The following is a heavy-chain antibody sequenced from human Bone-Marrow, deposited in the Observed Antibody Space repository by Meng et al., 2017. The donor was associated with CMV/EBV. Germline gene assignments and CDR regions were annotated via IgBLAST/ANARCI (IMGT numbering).Heavy chain of an antibody. Sequence: SVKVSCKASGGTFSSYAISWVRQAPGQGLEWMGGIIPIFGTANYAQKFQGRVTITTDESTGTAYMELSSLRSEDTAVYYCARDIGYCSSTSCYGGGFDAFDIWGQGTMVTVSS. J-gene: IGHJ3*02. CDR1: GGTFSSYA. CDR3: ARDIGYCSSTSCYGGGFDAFDI. V-gene: IGHV1-69*05. CDR2: IIPIFGTA. D-gene: IGHD2-2*03.